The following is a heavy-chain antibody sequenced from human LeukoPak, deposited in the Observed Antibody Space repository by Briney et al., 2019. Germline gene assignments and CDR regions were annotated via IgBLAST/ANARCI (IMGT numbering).Heavy chain of an antibody. CDR3: ARAPYYYDSSGYNR. Sequence: PSETLSLTCNVSGVSISSGSYYWSWIRQPAGKGLEWIGRIYTSGSTNYNPSLKSRVTISVDTSKNQFSLKLSSVTAADTAVYYCARAPYYYDSSGYNRWGQGTLVTVSS. V-gene: IGHV4-61*02. CDR1: GVSISSGSYY. J-gene: IGHJ4*02. CDR2: IYTSGST. D-gene: IGHD3-22*01.